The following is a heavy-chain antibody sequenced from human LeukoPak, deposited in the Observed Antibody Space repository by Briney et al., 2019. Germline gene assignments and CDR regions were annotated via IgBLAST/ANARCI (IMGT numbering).Heavy chain of an antibody. J-gene: IGHJ3*02. Sequence: GGSLRLSCAASGFTFSSYSMNWVRQAPGKGLEWVSFIYSGGSTYYANSVKGRFTISRDSSKNTLFLQMNSLRAEDTAVYYCARSITMVRGVIGYDAFDIWGQGTMVTVSS. CDR1: GFTFSSYS. CDR3: ARSITMVRGVIGYDAFDI. V-gene: IGHV3-53*01. CDR2: IYSGGST. D-gene: IGHD3-10*01.